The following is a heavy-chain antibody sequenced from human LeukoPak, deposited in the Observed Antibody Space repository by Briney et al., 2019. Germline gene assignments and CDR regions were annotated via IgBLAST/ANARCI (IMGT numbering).Heavy chain of an antibody. Sequence: GGSLRLFCAASGFTFSSYAMSWVRQAPGKGLEWVSAISGSGGSTYYADSVKGRFTISRDNSKNTLYLQMNSLRAEDTAVYYCAKSLSSGWYYYFQHWGQGTLVTVSS. CDR3: AKSLSSGWYYYFQH. CDR2: ISGSGGST. V-gene: IGHV3-23*01. J-gene: IGHJ1*01. CDR1: GFTFSSYA. D-gene: IGHD6-19*01.